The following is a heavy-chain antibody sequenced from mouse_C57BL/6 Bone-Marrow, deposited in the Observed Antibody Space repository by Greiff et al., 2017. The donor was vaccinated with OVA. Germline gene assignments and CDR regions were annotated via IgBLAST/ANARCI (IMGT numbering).Heavy chain of an antibody. CDR3: ARHDTPITTVVATEAMDY. V-gene: IGHV1-76*01. J-gene: IGHJ4*01. Sequence: VQLQQSGAELVRPGASVKLSCTASGYTFTDYYINWVKQRPGQGLEWIARIYPGSGNTYYNEKFKGKATLTADKSSSTAYMQLSSLTSEDSAVYFCARHDTPITTVVATEAMDYWGQGTSVTVSS. D-gene: IGHD1-1*01. CDR2: IYPGSGNT. CDR1: GYTFTDYY.